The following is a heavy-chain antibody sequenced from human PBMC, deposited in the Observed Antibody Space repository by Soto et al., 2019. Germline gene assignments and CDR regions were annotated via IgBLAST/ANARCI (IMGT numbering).Heavy chain of an antibody. V-gene: IGHV4-59*01. D-gene: IGHD2-15*01. CDR2: IYYSGST. J-gene: IGHJ6*02. CDR1: GGSISSYY. CDR3: ARDRRFPGLLPDYYFYGMDF. Sequence: PSETLSLTCTVSGGSISSYYWSWSRQRPGKGMEWMGNIYYSGSTNYNPSPNNRVTISVDTSKNQFSLKLSSVTAADTAVYYGARDRRFPGLLPDYYFYGMDFWGQGTTVTVSS.